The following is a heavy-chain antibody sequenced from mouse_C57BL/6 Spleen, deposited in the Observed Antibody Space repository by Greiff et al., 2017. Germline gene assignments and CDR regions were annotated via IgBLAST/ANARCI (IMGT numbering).Heavy chain of an antibody. CDR1: GYTFTSYG. CDR3: AGSSYYGSSVRHYFDY. V-gene: IGHV1-81*01. CDR2: IYPRSGNT. J-gene: IGHJ2*01. Sequence: QVQLQESGAELARPGASVKLSCKASGYTFTSYGISWVKQRTGQGLEWIGEIYPRSGNTYYNEKFKGQATLTAAKSSSTAYMELRRLTSEDSAVYFCAGSSYYGSSVRHYFDYWGQGTTLTVSS. D-gene: IGHD1-1*01.